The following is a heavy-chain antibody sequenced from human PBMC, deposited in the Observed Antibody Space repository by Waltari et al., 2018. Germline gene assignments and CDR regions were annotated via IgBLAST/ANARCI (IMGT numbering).Heavy chain of an antibody. CDR1: GYTFTSYY. D-gene: IGHD6-19*01. J-gene: IGHJ4*02. CDR3: ARGTSSGWYSGGYFDY. V-gene: IGHV1-46*01. CDR2: INPSGGST. Sequence: QVQLVQSGAEVKKPGASVKVSCKASGYTFTSYYMHWVRQAPGQGLEWMGIINPSGGSTSYAQKFQGRVTMTRDTSTSTVYMELSSLRSEDTAVYYCARGTSSGWYSGGYFDYWGQGTLVTVSS.